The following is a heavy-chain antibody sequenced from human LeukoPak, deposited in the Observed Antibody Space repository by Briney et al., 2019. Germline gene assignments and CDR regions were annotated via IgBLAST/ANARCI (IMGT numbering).Heavy chain of an antibody. J-gene: IGHJ4*02. CDR2: ISSDGSST. V-gene: IGHV3-74*01. Sequence: GGSLRLSCAASGFTFSSYWMNWVRQAPGKGLVWVSRISSDGSSTSYADSVEGRFTISRDHAKNTLYLQMNNLRAEDTAVYYCARAREYSYGPHYFDYWGQGTLVTVSS. CDR1: GFTFSSYW. CDR3: ARAREYSYGPHYFDY. D-gene: IGHD5-18*01.